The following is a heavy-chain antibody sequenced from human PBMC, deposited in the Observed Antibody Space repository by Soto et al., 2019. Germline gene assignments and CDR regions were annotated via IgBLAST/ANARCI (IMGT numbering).Heavy chain of an antibody. CDR1: SGSISSSNW. Sequence: QVQLQESGPGLVKPSGTLSLTCAVSSGSISSSNWWSWVRQPPGKGLEWIGEIYHSGSTNYNPSLKSRVTISVDKSKNQFSLKLSSVTAADTPVYYCARSDYDYIWGSYRRYFDYWGQGTLVTVSS. CDR2: IYHSGST. CDR3: ARSDYDYIWGSYRRYFDY. D-gene: IGHD3-16*02. V-gene: IGHV4-4*02. J-gene: IGHJ4*02.